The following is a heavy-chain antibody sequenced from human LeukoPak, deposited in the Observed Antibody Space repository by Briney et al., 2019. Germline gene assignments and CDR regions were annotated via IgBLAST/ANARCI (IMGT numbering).Heavy chain of an antibody. Sequence: GGSLGLSCAASGIAFSSNAMSWVRQTPGKGLEWVSSISSSGDVTSYADSVKGRFTISRDRSKNTLYLQMNSLRAEDTAVYYCAKRDTSGYYYFDYWGQGTLVTVSS. CDR1: GIAFSSNA. J-gene: IGHJ4*02. CDR3: AKRDTSGYYYFDY. D-gene: IGHD3-22*01. V-gene: IGHV3-23*01. CDR2: ISSSGDVT.